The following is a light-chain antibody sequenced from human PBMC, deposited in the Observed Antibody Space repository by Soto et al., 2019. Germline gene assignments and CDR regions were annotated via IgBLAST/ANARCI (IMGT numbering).Light chain of an antibody. CDR2: AAS. CDR1: QGIRNY. V-gene: IGKV1-27*01. CDR3: QKYNSAPIT. Sequence: DIQMTQSPSSLSASVGDRVTITCRASQGIRNYVAWYQQKPGEVPKLLIYAASTLQSGVPSRFSGSGSGTDFTLTISSLQPEDVATYYFQKYNSAPITFGQGARLEIK. J-gene: IGKJ5*01.